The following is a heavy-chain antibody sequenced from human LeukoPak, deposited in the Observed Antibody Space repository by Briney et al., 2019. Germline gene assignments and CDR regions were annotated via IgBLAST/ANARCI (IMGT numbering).Heavy chain of an antibody. J-gene: IGHJ5*02. D-gene: IGHD3-10*01. V-gene: IGHV4-31*03. CDR2: IYYSGST. CDR3: ARDMARGLTNWFDP. CDR1: GGSISSGGYY. Sequence: SETLSLTCTVSGGSISSGGYYWSWIRQHPGKGLEWIGYIYYSGSTYYNPSLKSRVTISVDTSKNQFSLKLSTVTAADTAVYYCARDMARGLTNWFDPWDQGTLVTVSS.